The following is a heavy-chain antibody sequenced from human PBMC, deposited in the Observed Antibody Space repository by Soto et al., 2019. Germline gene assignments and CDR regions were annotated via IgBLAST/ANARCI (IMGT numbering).Heavy chain of an antibody. CDR2: IYPCDSDT. Sequence: ASVKISCKGAGYSFTSYWIGWVRQIPGKGLEWMGIIYPCDSDTRYSPSFQGQVTISADTSISTAYLQWSSLKASDTAMSYCASHARSGGAFDIWGQGTMVTVSS. V-gene: IGHV5-51*01. CDR3: ASHARSGGAFDI. D-gene: IGHD2-15*01. CDR1: GYSFTSYW. J-gene: IGHJ3*02.